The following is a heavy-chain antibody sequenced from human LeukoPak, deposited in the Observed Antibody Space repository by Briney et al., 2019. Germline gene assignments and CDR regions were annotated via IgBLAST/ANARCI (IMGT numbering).Heavy chain of an antibody. V-gene: IGHV4-31*03. CDR1: GGSISIGGYY. Sequence: SESLSLTCTVSGGSISIGGYYCGWVRQHPGKGLEWIGYIYYSGSTYYNPSLKSRVTTSVDTSKNQFSLKLSSVTAADTAVYYCAREDSNSWYSFDYWGQGTLVTVSS. CDR2: IYYSGST. CDR3: AREDSNSWYSFDY. J-gene: IGHJ4*02. D-gene: IGHD6-13*01.